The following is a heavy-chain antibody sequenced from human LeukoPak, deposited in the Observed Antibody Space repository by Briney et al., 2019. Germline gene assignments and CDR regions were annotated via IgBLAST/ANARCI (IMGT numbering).Heavy chain of an antibody. CDR2: INPNSGGT. D-gene: IGHD1-7*01. J-gene: IGHJ6*02. CDR3: ARVKAPKVELRRHYFYGMDV. Sequence: ASLTVSCKASGYTFTSYNMHWVRQAPGQVLEWMGWINPNSGGTNYAQKFQGRVTMTRDTSITTAYMELTRVRSDDTAVYYCARVKAPKVELRRHYFYGMDVWGQGTTVTVS. CDR1: GYTFTSYN. V-gene: IGHV1-2*02.